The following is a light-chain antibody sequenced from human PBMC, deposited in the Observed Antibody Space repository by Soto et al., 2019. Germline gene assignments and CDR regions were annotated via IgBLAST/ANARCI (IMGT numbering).Light chain of an antibody. CDR3: QQSYSTPWT. J-gene: IGKJ1*01. CDR2: ASS. Sequence: DIQLTQSPASLSASVGDGVTITCRASQTISRYLNWYQQKPGTAPKLLIYASSSLQSGVPSRFSGSGSGTDFTLTISSLQPEDFATYYCQQSYSTPWTFGQGTKVDIK. V-gene: IGKV1-39*01. CDR1: QTISRY.